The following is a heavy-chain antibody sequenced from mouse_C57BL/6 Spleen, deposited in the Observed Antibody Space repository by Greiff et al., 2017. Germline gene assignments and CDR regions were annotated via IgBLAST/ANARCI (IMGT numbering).Heavy chain of an antibody. CDR2: INPNNGGT. Sequence: EVQLQQSGPELVKPGASVKISCKASGYTFTDYYMNWVKQSHGKSLEWIGDINPNNGGTSYNQKFKGKATLTVDKSSSTAYMELRSLTSEDSAVYYCARGQGSYYYGSRSYAMDYWGQGTSVTVSS. V-gene: IGHV1-26*01. CDR3: ARGQGSYYYGSRSYAMDY. CDR1: GYTFTDYY. D-gene: IGHD1-1*01. J-gene: IGHJ4*01.